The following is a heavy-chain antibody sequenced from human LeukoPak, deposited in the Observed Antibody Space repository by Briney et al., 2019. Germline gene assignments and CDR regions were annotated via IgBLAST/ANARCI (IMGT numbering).Heavy chain of an antibody. D-gene: IGHD6-13*01. CDR2: ISGSGGST. CDR1: GYTFSSYA. V-gene: IGHV3-23*01. CDR3: AKDPRGRVAAAPLDY. Sequence: GALRLSCAASGYTFSSYAMSWVRQAPGKRLEWVSAISGSGGSTYYADSVKGRFTISRDNSKNTLYLQMNSLRAEDTAVYYCAKDPRGRVAAAPLDYWGQGTLVTVSS. J-gene: IGHJ4*02.